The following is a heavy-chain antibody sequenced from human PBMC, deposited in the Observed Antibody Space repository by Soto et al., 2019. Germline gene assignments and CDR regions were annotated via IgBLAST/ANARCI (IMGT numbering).Heavy chain of an antibody. CDR1: GDSLSNGNSY. V-gene: IGHV4-61*01. CDR3: ARGGHHYYYYGMEV. CDR2: TYYSGST. J-gene: IGHJ6*04. Sequence: PSETLSPTCTVSGDSLSNGNSYWSWIRQPPGKGLEWSGDTYYSGSTNYNPSLKRRVTISVNTSKNPFSLRLSSVTAAEKEVYYCARGGHHYYYYGMEVWGKGTTVTVSS.